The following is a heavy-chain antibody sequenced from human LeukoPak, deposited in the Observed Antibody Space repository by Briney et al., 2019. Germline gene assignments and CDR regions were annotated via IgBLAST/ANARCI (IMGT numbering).Heavy chain of an antibody. V-gene: IGHV3-21*01. Sequence: PGESLRLSCVASGLTLSNYDTTWVRQAPGKGLEWVASIDFTSRYMYYSDSMKGRFTISKANTKNSLYIQINTLRAEDTAVYFCARDWDTARYFDYWGQGTLVTVSS. J-gene: IGHJ4*02. CDR2: IDFTSRYM. CDR3: ARDWDTARYFDY. CDR1: GLTLSNYD. D-gene: IGHD5-18*01.